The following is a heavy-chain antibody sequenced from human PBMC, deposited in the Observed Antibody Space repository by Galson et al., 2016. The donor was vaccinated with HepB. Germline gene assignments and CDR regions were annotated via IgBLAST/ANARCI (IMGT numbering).Heavy chain of an antibody. CDR3: ARPVVGGGYYPHAFEI. D-gene: IGHD3-3*01. J-gene: IGHJ3*02. V-gene: IGHV5-51*01. Sequence: AWVRQMPGTGLELMGIVYPGDSDTRYTPSFQGQVSISADKSIKTAYLQWSGLKASDTGMYYCARPVVGGGYYPHAFEIWGPGTMVTVSS. CDR2: VYPGDSDT.